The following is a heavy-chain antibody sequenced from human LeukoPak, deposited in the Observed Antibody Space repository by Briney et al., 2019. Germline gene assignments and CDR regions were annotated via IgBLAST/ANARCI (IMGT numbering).Heavy chain of an antibody. CDR1: GYTFTGYY. V-gene: IGHV1-2*02. CDR2: INPNSGGT. Sequence: ASVKVSCKASGYTFTGYYMHWVRQAPGQGLEWMGWINPNSGGTNYAQKFQGRVTMTRDTSISTAYMELSRLRSDDTAAYYCARGAGIAVAGDNWFDPWGQGTLVTVSS. J-gene: IGHJ5*02. D-gene: IGHD6-19*01. CDR3: ARGAGIAVAGDNWFDP.